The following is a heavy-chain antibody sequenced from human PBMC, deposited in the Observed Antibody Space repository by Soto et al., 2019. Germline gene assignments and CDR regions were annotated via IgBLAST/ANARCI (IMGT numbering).Heavy chain of an antibody. J-gene: IGHJ4*02. D-gene: IGHD1-26*01. Sequence: QVQLVQSGAEVKKPGASVKVACTASGYTFTNDGISWGRQAPGQGLEWMGWISATNGNTNYELKLQGRVTMTTDTSSRSAHMELRSLRSDDTAVYSCARDLGSYALDYWGQGKLVIVSS. CDR1: GYTFTNDG. CDR3: ARDLGSYALDY. V-gene: IGHV1-18*01. CDR2: ISATNGNT.